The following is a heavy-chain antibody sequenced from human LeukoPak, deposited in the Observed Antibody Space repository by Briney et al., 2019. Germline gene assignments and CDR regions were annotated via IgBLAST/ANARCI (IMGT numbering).Heavy chain of an antibody. CDR1: GFTFSSYE. V-gene: IGHV3-48*03. D-gene: IGHD4-17*01. CDR3: ARDVPWDYGDYVGYFDY. CDR2: ISSSGSTI. Sequence: GGSLRLSCAASGFTFSSYEMNWVRQAPGKGLEWVSYISSSGSTIYYADSVKGRFTISRDNAKNSLYLQMNSLRAEDTAVYYCARDVPWDYGDYVGYFDYWGQGTLVTVSS. J-gene: IGHJ4*02.